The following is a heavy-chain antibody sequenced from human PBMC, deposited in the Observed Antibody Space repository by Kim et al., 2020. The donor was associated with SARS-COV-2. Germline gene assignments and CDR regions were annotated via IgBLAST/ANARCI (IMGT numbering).Heavy chain of an antibody. Sequence: YAVSVKSRITSNPDTSKNQFSLQLNSVTPEDTAVYYCARDGIAVAGGMDVWGQGTTVTVSS. V-gene: IGHV6-1*01. J-gene: IGHJ6*02. D-gene: IGHD6-19*01. CDR3: ARDGIAVAGGMDV.